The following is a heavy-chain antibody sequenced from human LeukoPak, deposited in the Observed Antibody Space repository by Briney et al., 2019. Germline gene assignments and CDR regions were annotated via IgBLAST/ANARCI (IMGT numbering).Heavy chain of an antibody. J-gene: IGHJ3*02. Sequence: GASVKVSCKASGYTFTSYGISWVRQAPGQGLEWMGWISAYNGNTNYAQKLQGRVTMTTDTSTSTAYMELRSLRSDDTAVYYCARVPVLRYFDWFPGDAFDIWGQGTMVTVSS. CDR1: GYTFTSYG. CDR2: ISAYNGNT. V-gene: IGHV1-18*01. D-gene: IGHD3-9*01. CDR3: ARVPVLRYFDWFPGDAFDI.